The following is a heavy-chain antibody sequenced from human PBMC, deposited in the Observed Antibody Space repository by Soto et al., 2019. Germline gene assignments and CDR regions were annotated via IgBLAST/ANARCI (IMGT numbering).Heavy chain of an antibody. V-gene: IGHV1-3*01. CDR1: GYTFTSYA. J-gene: IGHJ4*03. CDR2: INAGNGNT. CDR3: ARDLGGWTDY. Sequence: ASVKVSCKASGYTFTSYAMNLVRQAPGQRLEWMGWINAGNGNTRYSQKFQARVTITRDTSASTAYMELSSLSSEDTAVYYCARDLGGWTDYWGQGTMVTVSS. D-gene: IGHD6-19*01.